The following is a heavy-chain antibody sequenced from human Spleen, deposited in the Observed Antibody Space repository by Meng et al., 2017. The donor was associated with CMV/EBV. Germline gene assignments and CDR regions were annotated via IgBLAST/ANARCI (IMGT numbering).Heavy chain of an antibody. Sequence: GESLKISCAASGFTFSSYSMNWVRQAPGKGLEWVSSISSSSTYIYYADSVKGRFTISRDNAKNSVYLQMNSLRVEDTAVYYCATGSGDYGTWGQGTLVTVSS. J-gene: IGHJ5*02. CDR2: ISSSSTYI. CDR1: GFTFSSYS. D-gene: IGHD3-10*01. CDR3: ATGSGDYGT. V-gene: IGHV3-21*01.